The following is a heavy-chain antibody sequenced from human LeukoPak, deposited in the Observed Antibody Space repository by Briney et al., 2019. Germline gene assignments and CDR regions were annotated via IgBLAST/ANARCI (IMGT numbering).Heavy chain of an antibody. CDR2: ISSSSSYI. CDR1: GFTFSSYS. J-gene: IGHJ4*02. V-gene: IGHV3-21*04. D-gene: IGHD3-10*02. CDR3: AKGNTMYTAYYFDY. Sequence: GGSLRLSCAASGFTFSSYSMNWVRQAPGKGLEWVSSISSSSSYIYYADSVKGRFTISRDNSKNTLYLQMNSLRAEDTAVYYCAKGNTMYTAYYFDYWGQGTLVTVSS.